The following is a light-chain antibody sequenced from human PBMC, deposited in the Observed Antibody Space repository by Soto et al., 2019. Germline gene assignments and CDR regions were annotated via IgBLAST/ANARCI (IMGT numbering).Light chain of an antibody. CDR1: QDIGNY. J-gene: IGKJ4*01. V-gene: IGKV1-33*01. Sequence: DIQMTQSPSSLSASVGDRVTITCQASQDIGNYLSWYQQKPGKAPKLLIYDASNLETGVPSRFSGSGSGADFTFTISGLQPEDLATYYCQQYDNLPLTFGGGTKVEIK. CDR3: QQYDNLPLT. CDR2: DAS.